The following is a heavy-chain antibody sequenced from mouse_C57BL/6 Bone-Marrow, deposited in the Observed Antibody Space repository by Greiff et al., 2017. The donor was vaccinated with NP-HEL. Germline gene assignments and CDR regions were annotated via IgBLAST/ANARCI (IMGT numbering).Heavy chain of an antibody. CDR2: IRSKSNNYAT. V-gene: IGHV10-1*01. D-gene: IGHD1-1*01. J-gene: IGHJ1*03. Sequence: EVQLVESGGGLVQPKGSLKLSCAASGFSFNTYAMNWVRQAPGKGLEWVARIRSKSNNYATYYADSVKDRFTISRDDSESMLYLQMNNLKTEDTDMYYCVRRRPVAGGYFDVWGTGTTVTVSS. CDR3: VRRRPVAGGYFDV. CDR1: GFSFNTYA.